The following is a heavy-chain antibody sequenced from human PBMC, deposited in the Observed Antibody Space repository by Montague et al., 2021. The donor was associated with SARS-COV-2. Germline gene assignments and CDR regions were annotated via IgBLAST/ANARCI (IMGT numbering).Heavy chain of an antibody. Sequence: SETLSLTCTVSGGSISSYYWSWIRQSPGKGLEWIGYIYHSGNTKYNPSLKSRVSISVDTSKNQFSLRLSSVTAADTAVYYCAREYRIELWQTNWYFGLWGRGTLVTVSS. CDR2: IYHSGNT. J-gene: IGHJ2*01. V-gene: IGHV4-59*01. D-gene: IGHD5-18*01. CDR1: GGSISSYY. CDR3: AREYRIELWQTNWYFGL.